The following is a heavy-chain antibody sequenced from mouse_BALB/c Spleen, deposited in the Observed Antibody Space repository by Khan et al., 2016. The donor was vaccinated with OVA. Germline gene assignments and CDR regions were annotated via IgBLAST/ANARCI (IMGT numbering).Heavy chain of an antibody. V-gene: IGHV2-6-1*01. CDR3: ARAYYRYDGYYAMDY. CDR2: IWSDGSA. J-gene: IGHJ4*01. CDR1: GFSLTNYG. Sequence: QVQLKESGPGLVAPSQSLSITCTISGFSLTNYGVHWVRQPPGKGLEWLVVIWSDGSATYNSALKSRLNISKDNSKSQVFSKMNSLQTDDTAMYYCARAYYRYDGYYAMDYWGQGISVTVSS. D-gene: IGHD2-14*01.